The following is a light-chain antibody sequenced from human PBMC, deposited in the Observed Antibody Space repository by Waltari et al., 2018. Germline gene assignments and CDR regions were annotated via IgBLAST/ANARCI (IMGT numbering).Light chain of an antibody. Sequence: DIQIPHSPSSLSASVGDTVTIPCRASQGISSYLNWFQQKPGKAPKLLIYAASSLESGVPSRFSGSGSGTEFTLTISSLQPEDFAAYYCLQHNSYPYSFGQGTKVEIK. V-gene: IGKV1-17*01. J-gene: IGKJ2*03. CDR3: LQHNSYPYS. CDR2: AAS. CDR1: QGISSY.